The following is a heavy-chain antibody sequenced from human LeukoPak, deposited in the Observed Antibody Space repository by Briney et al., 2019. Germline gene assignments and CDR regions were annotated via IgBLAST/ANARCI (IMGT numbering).Heavy chain of an antibody. CDR1: GFVVSTNY. D-gene: IGHD5-24*01. CDR2: LYSGGST. CDR3: AMDSAWLPLKFDY. Sequence: PGGSLRLSCAASGFVVSTNYMSWVRQAPGKGLEWVSVLYSGGSTYYTDSVKGRFTISRDNSNNTLYLQMNNLRAEDTAVYYCAMDSAWLPLKFDYWGPGTLVAAST. V-gene: IGHV3-66*01. J-gene: IGHJ4*02.